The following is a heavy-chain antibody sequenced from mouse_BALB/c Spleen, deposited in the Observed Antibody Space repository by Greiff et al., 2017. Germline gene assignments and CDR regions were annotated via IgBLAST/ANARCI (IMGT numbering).Heavy chain of an antibody. CDR3: ARGDDGGFAY. V-gene: IGHV1-4*01. CDR2: INPSSGYT. D-gene: IGHD2-12*01. Sequence: VQVVESGAELARPGASVKMSCKASGYTFTSYTMHWVKQRPGQGLEWIGYINPSSGYTNYNQKFKDKATLTADKSSSTAYMQLSSLTSEDSAVYYCARGDDGGFAYWGQGTLVTVSA. CDR1: GYTFTSYT. J-gene: IGHJ3*01.